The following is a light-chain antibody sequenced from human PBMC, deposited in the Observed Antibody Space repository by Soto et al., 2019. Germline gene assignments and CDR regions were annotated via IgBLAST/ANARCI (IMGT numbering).Light chain of an antibody. CDR3: QQYNSWLLT. Sequence: EIVMTQSPATLSVSPGERATLSCRASQSISSNLAWYQQKPGQAPRLLMFRTSSRATGFPARFSGSGSGTEFNLAISRLQSEDFGVYYCQQYNSWLLTFGGGTKVDIK. CDR2: RTS. J-gene: IGKJ4*01. V-gene: IGKV3-15*01. CDR1: QSISSN.